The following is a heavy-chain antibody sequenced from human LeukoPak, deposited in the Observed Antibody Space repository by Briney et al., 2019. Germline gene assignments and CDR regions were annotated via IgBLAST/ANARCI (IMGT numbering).Heavy chain of an antibody. J-gene: IGHJ4*02. V-gene: IGHV4-34*01. D-gene: IGHD6-19*01. CDR3: TRVGSGWPGDY. CDR1: GGSFSGYY. Sequence: SETLSLTCAVYGGSFSGYYWSWIRQPPGKGLEWIGVINHSGSTNYNPSLKSRATISIDTSKNHFTLKLSSVTAAHTAAYYYTRVGSGWPGDYWGQGTLVTASS. CDR2: INHSGST.